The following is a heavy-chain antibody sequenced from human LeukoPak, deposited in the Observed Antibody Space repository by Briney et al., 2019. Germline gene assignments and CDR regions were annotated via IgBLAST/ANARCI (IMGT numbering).Heavy chain of an antibody. CDR1: GGSFSGYY. CDR2: INHSGST. D-gene: IGHD6-19*01. J-gene: IGHJ4*02. CDR3: AREHSSGWYSEVDY. Sequence: PSETLSLTCAVYGGSFSGYYWSWIRQPPAKGLEWIGEINHSGSTNYNPSLKSRVTISVDTSKNQFSLKLSSVTAADTAVYYCAREHSSGWYSEVDYWGQGTLVTVSS. V-gene: IGHV4-34*01.